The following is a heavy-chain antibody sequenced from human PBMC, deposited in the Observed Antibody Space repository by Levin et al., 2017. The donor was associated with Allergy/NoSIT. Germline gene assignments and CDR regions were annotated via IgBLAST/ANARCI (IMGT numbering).Heavy chain of an antibody. CDR1: GGSVSSSSDF. J-gene: IGHJ5*02. CDR3: VRHYIDGRENWFDP. Sequence: SETLSLTCTVSGGSVSSSSDFWAWIRQPPGMGPEWIGNIYFSGTTYYNPSLKSRVTISVDTSKNQFSLKLSSVTAADTAVYYCVRHYIDGRENWFDPWGQGTLVTVSS. V-gene: IGHV4-39*01. CDR2: IYFSGTT. D-gene: IGHD1-26*01.